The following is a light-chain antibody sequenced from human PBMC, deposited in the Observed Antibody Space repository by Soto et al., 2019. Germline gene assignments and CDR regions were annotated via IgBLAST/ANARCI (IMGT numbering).Light chain of an antibody. CDR1: QSVSSSY. Sequence: EIVLTQSPGTLSLSPGVRATLSCRASQSVSSSYLAWYQQKPGQAPRLLIYGASSRATGIPDRFSGSGSGTDFPLTISRLEPEDFAVYYCQQYGSSPETFGQGTKVEIK. V-gene: IGKV3-20*01. J-gene: IGKJ1*01. CDR2: GAS. CDR3: QQYGSSPET.